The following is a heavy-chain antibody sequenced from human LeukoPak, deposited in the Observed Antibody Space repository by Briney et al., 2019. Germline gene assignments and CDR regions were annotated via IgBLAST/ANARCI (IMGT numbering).Heavy chain of an antibody. J-gene: IGHJ4*01. Sequence: GGSLRLSCAASGFAISTYAMAWVRQAPGKGLEWISSLSSGRSPSYSDSLEGRLTMSSDNARDTLYLQMDNLRGEDTAMYYCARQLGYCAAGTCYFDSWGHGTQVTVSS. V-gene: IGHV3-69-1*01. CDR3: ARQLGYCAAGTCYFDS. D-gene: IGHD2-8*02. CDR1: GFAISTYA. CDR2: LSSGRSP.